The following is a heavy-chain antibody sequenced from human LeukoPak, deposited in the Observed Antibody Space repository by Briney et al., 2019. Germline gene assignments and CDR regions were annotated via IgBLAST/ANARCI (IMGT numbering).Heavy chain of an antibody. CDR3: AREDCSGGSCYTSFDY. J-gene: IGHJ4*02. CDR1: GFTFSSYA. V-gene: IGHV3-30*04. D-gene: IGHD2-15*01. Sequence: GGSLRLSWAASGFTFSSYAMHWVRQAPGKGLEWVAVISYDGSNKYYADSVKGRFTISRDNSKNTLYLQMNSLRAEDTAVYYCAREDCSGGSCYTSFDYWGQGTLVTVSS. CDR2: ISYDGSNK.